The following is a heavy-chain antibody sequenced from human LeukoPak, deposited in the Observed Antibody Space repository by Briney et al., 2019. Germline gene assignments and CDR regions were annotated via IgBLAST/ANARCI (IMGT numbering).Heavy chain of an antibody. CDR2: INSDGSST. D-gene: IGHD6-19*01. J-gene: IGHJ4*02. V-gene: IGHV3-74*01. Sequence: PGGSLRLSCAASGFTFSSYWMHWVRQAPGKGLVWVSRINSDGSSTSYADSVKGRFTISRDNAKNTLYLQMYSLRAEDTAVYYCARDRGSGWYYFDYWGQGTLVTVSS. CDR1: GFTFSSYW. CDR3: ARDRGSGWYYFDY.